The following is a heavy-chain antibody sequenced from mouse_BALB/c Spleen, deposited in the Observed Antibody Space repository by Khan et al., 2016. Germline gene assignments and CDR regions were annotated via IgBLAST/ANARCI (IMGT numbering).Heavy chain of an antibody. CDR1: GYSITSGYS. D-gene: IGHD1-1*01. V-gene: IGHV3-1*02. CDR2: INYNGGT. CDR3: ARDYYGSSNFDY. Sequence: EVQLPESGPDLVKPSQSLSLTCTVTGYSITSGYSWHWIRQFPGNKLEWMGYINYNGGTNYNPSLKSRISITRDTSKNQFFLQLNSVTTEDTATYFCARDYYGSSNFDYWGQGTTLTVSS. J-gene: IGHJ2*01.